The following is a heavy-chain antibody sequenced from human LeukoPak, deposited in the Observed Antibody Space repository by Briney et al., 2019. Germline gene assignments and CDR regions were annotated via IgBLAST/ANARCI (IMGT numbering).Heavy chain of an antibody. J-gene: IGHJ4*02. CDR1: GYTFTSYA. V-gene: IGHV1-3*01. CDR2: INAGNGNT. CDR3: ARGYSSGLFDY. D-gene: IGHD6-19*01. Sequence: ASVKVSCKASGYTFTSYAMHWVRQAPGQGLEWMGWINAGNGNTKYSQKFQGRVTITRDISTSTAYMELRSLRSDDTAVYYCARGYSSGLFDYWGQGTLVTVSS.